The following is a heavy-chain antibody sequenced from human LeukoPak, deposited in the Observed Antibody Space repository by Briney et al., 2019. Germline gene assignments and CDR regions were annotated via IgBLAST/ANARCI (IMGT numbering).Heavy chain of an antibody. D-gene: IGHD6-19*01. CDR2: INYSGST. Sequence: PSETLSLTCTVSGGSISSSSYSWGWIRRPPGKGLEWIGSINYSGSTYYNPSLKSRVTISVDTSKNQFSLKLSSVTAADTAVYYCARERRTGWYFFDYWGQGTLVTVSS. CDR1: GGSISSSSYS. J-gene: IGHJ4*02. V-gene: IGHV4-39*07. CDR3: ARERRTGWYFFDY.